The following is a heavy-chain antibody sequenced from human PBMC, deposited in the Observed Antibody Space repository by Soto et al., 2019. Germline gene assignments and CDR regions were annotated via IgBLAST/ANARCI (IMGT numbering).Heavy chain of an antibody. CDR1: GYNFIDYD. V-gene: IGHV1-8*01. CDR3: SRNPYGSGLFDP. J-gene: IGHJ5*02. Sequence: QVQLVQSGAEVKKPGASVKVSCKASGYNFIDYDINWMRQSTGQGLEWMGWMTPNSGNTGYAQKFQGRVTLTRDTSIGTAYMELSSRKTEDTAVYYCSRNPYGSGLFDPWGQGTLVTVSS. CDR2: MTPNSGNT. D-gene: IGHD6-19*01.